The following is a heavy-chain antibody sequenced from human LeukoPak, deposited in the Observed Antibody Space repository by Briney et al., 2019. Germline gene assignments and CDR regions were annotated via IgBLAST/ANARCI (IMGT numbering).Heavy chain of an antibody. CDR1: GFTFSSYG. Sequence: PGGSLRLSCAASGFTFSSYGMHWVRQAPGKGLEWVAVISYDGSNKYYADSVKGRFTISRDNSKNTLYLQMNSLRAEDTAVYYCAKRGEDRQSGLDYWGQGTLVTVSS. V-gene: IGHV3-30*18. CDR3: AKRGEDRQSGLDY. J-gene: IGHJ4*02. D-gene: IGHD3-16*01. CDR2: ISYDGSNK.